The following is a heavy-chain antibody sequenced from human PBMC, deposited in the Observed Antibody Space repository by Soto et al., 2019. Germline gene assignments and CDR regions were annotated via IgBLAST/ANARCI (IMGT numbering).Heavy chain of an antibody. Sequence: QVQLVESGGGVDQPGRSLRLSCAASGFTFSSYGMHWVRQAPGKGLEWVALISYDGNNKYYRDSMKGRFTVSRDNSKNTLFLQMNSLRPEDTAVYYCAKPHSRSYYYYMDVWGKGTTVTVSS. D-gene: IGHD6-13*01. CDR1: GFTFSSYG. CDR3: AKPHSRSYYYYMDV. J-gene: IGHJ6*03. V-gene: IGHV3-30*18. CDR2: ISYDGNNK.